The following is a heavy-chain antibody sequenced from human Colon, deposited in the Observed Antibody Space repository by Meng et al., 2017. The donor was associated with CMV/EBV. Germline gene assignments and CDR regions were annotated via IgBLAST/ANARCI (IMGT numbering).Heavy chain of an antibody. CDR3: ATQRWAIGPAGTS. J-gene: IGHJ4*02. CDR2: ISSSSSYI. D-gene: IGHD6-13*01. CDR1: GFTFRTYW. V-gene: IGHV3-21*06. Sequence: GGSLRLSCAASGFTFRTYWMSWVRQAPGKGLEWVSSISSSSSYIYYADSVKGRFTISRDNAKNSLFLQMNSLRAEDTAVYYCATQRWAIGPAGTSWGQGTLVTVSS.